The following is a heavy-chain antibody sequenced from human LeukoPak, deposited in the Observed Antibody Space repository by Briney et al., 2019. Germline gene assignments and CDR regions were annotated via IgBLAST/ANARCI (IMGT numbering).Heavy chain of an antibody. Sequence: GGSLRLSCAASGFTFSNYVMSWVRQAPGKGLEWVSAISGSGGSASYADSVKGRFSISRDNSKNTLYLQMNSLRAEDTAIYYCRAVYYFDYWGQGTLVTVSS. CDR3: RAVYYFDY. V-gene: IGHV3-23*01. D-gene: IGHD6-19*01. CDR2: ISGSGGSA. CDR1: GFTFSNYV. J-gene: IGHJ4*02.